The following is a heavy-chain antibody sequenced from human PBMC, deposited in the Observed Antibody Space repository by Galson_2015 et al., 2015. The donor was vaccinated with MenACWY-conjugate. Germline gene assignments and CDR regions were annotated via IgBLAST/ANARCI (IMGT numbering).Heavy chain of an antibody. D-gene: IGHD1-26*01. J-gene: IGHJ3*02. V-gene: IGHV3-66*02. CDR2: IYSGGST. Sequence: SLRLSCAASGFTVSSNYMRWVRQAPGKGLEWVSVIYSGGSTYYADYVKGRFTISRDNSKNTLYLQMNSLRAEDTAVYYCARVLRAIVGATRGAFDIWGQGTMVTVSS. CDR1: GFTVSSNY. CDR3: ARVLRAIVGATRGAFDI.